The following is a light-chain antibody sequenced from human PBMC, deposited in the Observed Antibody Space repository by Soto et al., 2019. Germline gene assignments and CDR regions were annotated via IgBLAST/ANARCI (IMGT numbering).Light chain of an antibody. CDR3: SAFTGTTYV. J-gene: IGLJ1*01. CDR1: SSDVGGNKY. V-gene: IGLV2-14*03. Sequence: QSALTQPASVSGSPGQSITISCTGTSSDVGGNKYVSWYQHYPGKAPKLMICDVSNRPSGVSNRFSGYKSGNTASLTISGRQAEDEADYYCSAFTGTTYVFGTGTKLTVL. CDR2: DVS.